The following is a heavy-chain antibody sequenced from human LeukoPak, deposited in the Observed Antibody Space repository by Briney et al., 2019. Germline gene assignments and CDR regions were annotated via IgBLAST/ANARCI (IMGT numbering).Heavy chain of an antibody. CDR3: ARDPIAAAAPGAFDI. CDR1: GFTFSSYW. CDR2: IKQDGGEK. Sequence: GGSLRLSCAASGFTFSSYWMSWVRQAPGKGLEWVASIKQDGGEKYYVDSVKGRFTISTDNAKNSLYLQMNSLRAENTAVYYCARDPIAAAAPGAFDIWGQGTMVTVSS. V-gene: IGHV3-7*01. D-gene: IGHD6-13*01. J-gene: IGHJ3*02.